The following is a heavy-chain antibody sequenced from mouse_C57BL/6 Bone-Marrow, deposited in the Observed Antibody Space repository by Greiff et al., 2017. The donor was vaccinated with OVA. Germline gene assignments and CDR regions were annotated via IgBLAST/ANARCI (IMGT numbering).Heavy chain of an antibody. J-gene: IGHJ3*01. Sequence: EVKLVESGPVLVKPGASVKMSCKASGYTFTDYYMNWVKQSHGKSLEWIGVINPYNGGTSYNQKFKGKATLTVDKSSSTAYMELNSLTSEDSAVYYCARRGQLRLPFAYWGQGTLVTVSA. D-gene: IGHD3-2*02. CDR1: GYTFTDYY. CDR3: ARRGQLRLPFAY. V-gene: IGHV1-19*01. CDR2: INPYNGGT.